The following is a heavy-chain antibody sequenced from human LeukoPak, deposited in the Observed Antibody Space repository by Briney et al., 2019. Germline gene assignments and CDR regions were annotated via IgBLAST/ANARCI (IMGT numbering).Heavy chain of an antibody. V-gene: IGHV1-2*02. J-gene: IGHJ6*02. D-gene: IGHD3-10*01. CDR3: ARDHGTMVRGVIRPYYYYGMDV. CDR1: GYTFTGYY. Sequence: GASVNVSCKASGYTFTGYYMHWVRQAPGQGLEWMGWINPNSGGTNYAQNFQGRVTMTRDTSISTAYMELSRLRSDDTAVYYCARDHGTMVRGVIRPYYYYGMDVWGQGTTVTVSS. CDR2: INPNSGGT.